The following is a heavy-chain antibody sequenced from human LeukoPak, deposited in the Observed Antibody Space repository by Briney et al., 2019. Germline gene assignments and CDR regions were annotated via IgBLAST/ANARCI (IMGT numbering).Heavy chain of an antibody. CDR3: AKGDRYYDILTGSFDY. D-gene: IGHD3-9*01. CDR1: GFTFSSYG. J-gene: IGHJ4*02. CDR2: ISYDGSNK. V-gene: IGHV3-30*18. Sequence: GGSLRLSCAASGFTFSSYGMHWVRQAPGKGLEWVAIISYDGSNKYYADSVKGRFTISRDNSKNTLYLQMNSLRAEDTAVYYCAKGDRYYDILTGSFDYWGQGTLVTVSS.